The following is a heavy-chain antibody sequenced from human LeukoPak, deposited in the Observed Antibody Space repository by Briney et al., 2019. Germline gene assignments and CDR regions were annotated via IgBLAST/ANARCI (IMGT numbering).Heavy chain of an antibody. J-gene: IGHJ5*02. V-gene: IGHV4-59*01. D-gene: IGHD4-23*01. CDR2: LSDVGTN. Sequence: ASETLSLTCAVSGVSISSYYWSWIRQHPGKGLEWIGYLSDVGTNDYNPSLKGRVTISRDTSKNQFSLRLSSVTAADAAVYHCARDKAPGGKRWFDPWGQGALAIVSS. CDR1: GVSISSYY. CDR3: ARDKAPGGKRWFDP.